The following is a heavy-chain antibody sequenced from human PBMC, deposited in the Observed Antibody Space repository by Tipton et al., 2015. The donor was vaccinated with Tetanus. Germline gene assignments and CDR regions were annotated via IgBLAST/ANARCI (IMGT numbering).Heavy chain of an antibody. CDR1: GYSFGIYW. D-gene: IGHD1-26*01. Sequence: VQLVQSGAEVKKPGESLKISCKGSGYSFGIYWLAWVRQMPGKGLEWMGIIYPGDSDTRYSPSFEGQVTISVDKSIATAYLQWSRLKASDSAMYYCARHTSGSYHAPFDYWGQGTLVTVSS. CDR3: ARHTSGSYHAPFDY. CDR2: IYPGDSDT. V-gene: IGHV5-51*01. J-gene: IGHJ4*02.